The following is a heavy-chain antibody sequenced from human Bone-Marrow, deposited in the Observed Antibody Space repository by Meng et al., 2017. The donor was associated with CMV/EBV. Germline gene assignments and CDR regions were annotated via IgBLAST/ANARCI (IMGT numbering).Heavy chain of an antibody. J-gene: IGHJ4*02. CDR1: GFTFSDYY. Sequence: GESLKISCAASGFTFSDYYMSWIRQAPGKGLEWVSYMSSSGSTIYYADSVKGRFTISRDNAKNSLYLQMNSLRAEDTAVYYCASDYYYSSGYPNWGQGTLVTVSS. CDR3: ASDYYYSSGYPN. D-gene: IGHD3-22*01. V-gene: IGHV3-11*01. CDR2: MSSSGSTI.